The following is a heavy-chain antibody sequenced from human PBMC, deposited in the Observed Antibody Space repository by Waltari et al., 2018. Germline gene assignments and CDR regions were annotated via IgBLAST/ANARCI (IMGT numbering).Heavy chain of an antibody. CDR3: ARGSYDFWSGYYEDY. D-gene: IGHD3-3*01. CDR2: IYTSGST. CDR1: GGSISRYY. Sequence: QVQLQESGPGLVKPSETLSLTCTVSGGSISRYYWSWIRQPAGKGLEWIGRIYTSGSTNYNPSLKSRVTMSVDTSKNQFSLKLSSVTAADTAVYYCARGSYDFWSGYYEDYWGQGTLVTVSS. J-gene: IGHJ4*02. V-gene: IGHV4-4*07.